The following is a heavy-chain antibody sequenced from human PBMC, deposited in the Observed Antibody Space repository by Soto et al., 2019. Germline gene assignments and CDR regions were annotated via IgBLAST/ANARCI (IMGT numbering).Heavy chain of an antibody. CDR2: FRTGGDDGTT. CDR3: AKKVNSGPGSQYFDY. V-gene: IGHV3-23*01. J-gene: IGHJ4*02. CDR1: GFTFSSYS. D-gene: IGHD3-10*01. Sequence: LRLSCAASGFTFSSYSMSWVRQAPGKGLEWVSGFRTGGDDGTTYYADSVKGRFTISRDNSKNTLFLQMNSLRAEDAAIYYCAKKVNSGPGSQYFDYWGQGTLVPVSS.